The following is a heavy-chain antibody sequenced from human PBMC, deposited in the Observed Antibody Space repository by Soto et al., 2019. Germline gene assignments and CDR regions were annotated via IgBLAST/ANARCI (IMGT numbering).Heavy chain of an antibody. D-gene: IGHD4-4*01. Sequence: SGGSLRLSCAASGFTFSDYYMSWIRQAPGKGLEWVSYISSSGSTIYYADSVKGRFTISRDNAKNSLYLQMNSLRAEDTAVYYCASGPYSNYWYFDLWGRGTLVTVSS. J-gene: IGHJ2*01. CDR1: GFTFSDYY. CDR2: ISSSGSTI. CDR3: ASGPYSNYWYFDL. V-gene: IGHV3-11*01.